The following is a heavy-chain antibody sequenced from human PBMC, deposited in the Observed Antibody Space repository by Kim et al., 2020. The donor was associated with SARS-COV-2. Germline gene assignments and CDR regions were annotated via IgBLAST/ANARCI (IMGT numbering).Heavy chain of an antibody. J-gene: IGHJ4*02. CDR3: AKAPYDGSGSYYIPFDY. Sequence: VKGRFTSYRDKSKNTLYLQMNSLRAEDTAVYYCAKAPYDGSGSYYIPFDYWGQGTLVTVSS. V-gene: IGHV3-23*01. D-gene: IGHD3-10*01.